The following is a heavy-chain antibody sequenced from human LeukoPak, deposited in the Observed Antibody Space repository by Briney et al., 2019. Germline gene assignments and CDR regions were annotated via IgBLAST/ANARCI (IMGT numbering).Heavy chain of an antibody. D-gene: IGHD4-17*01. Sequence: PGGSLRLSCAASGFTFSSYWMHWVRHAPGKGLEWVSAISGSGGSTYYADSVKGRFTISRDNSKNTLYLQMNSLRAEDTAVYYCAKASTVTIDYFDYWGQGTLVTVSS. CDR2: ISGSGGST. V-gene: IGHV3-23*01. CDR1: GFTFSSYW. CDR3: AKASTVTIDYFDY. J-gene: IGHJ4*02.